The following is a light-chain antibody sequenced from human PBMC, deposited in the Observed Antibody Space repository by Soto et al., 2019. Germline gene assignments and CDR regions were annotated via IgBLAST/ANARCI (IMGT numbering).Light chain of an antibody. CDR1: QSVDNY. V-gene: IGKV3-11*01. Sequence: ETVLTQSPATLSLSPGERATLSCRASQSVDNYIVWYQQKPGQAPRLIISDTSNRATGIPARFSGSGSGTDFTLTNSSVEPEDFAIYYCQQRKIWPPITFGQGTRLEIK. CDR3: QQRKIWPPIT. J-gene: IGKJ5*01. CDR2: DTS.